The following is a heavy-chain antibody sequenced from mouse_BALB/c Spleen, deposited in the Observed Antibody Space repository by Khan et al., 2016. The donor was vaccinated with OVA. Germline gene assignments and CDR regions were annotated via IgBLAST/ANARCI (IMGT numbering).Heavy chain of an antibody. J-gene: IGHJ3*01. CDR1: GYAFTNYL. CDR2: INPGSGGT. CDR3: SRSGYGFGAY. Sequence: QVQLKQSGDDLVKPGASVKLSCKASGYAFTNYLIEWVKQRPGQGLEWIGVINPGSGGTNYNEKFKDKATLTADKSSSTAYMQLSSLTSDDSAVYFCSRSGYGFGAYWGPGTLVTVSA. V-gene: IGHV1-54*01. D-gene: IGHD3-2*02.